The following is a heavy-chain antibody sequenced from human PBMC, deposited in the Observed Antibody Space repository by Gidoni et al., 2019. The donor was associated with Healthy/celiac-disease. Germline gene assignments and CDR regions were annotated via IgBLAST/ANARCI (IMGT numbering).Heavy chain of an antibody. V-gene: IGHV3-7*01. CDR3: ARCIGSGWCYYFDY. CDR1: GFTFSSYW. J-gene: IGHJ4*02. CDR2: IKQDGSEK. Sequence: EVQLVESGGGLVQPGGSLRLSCAASGFTFSSYWMSWVRQAPGKGLEWVANIKQDGSEKYYVDSVKGRFTISRDNAKNSLYLQMNSLRAEDTAVYYCARCIGSGWCYYFDYWGQGTLVTVSS. D-gene: IGHD6-19*01.